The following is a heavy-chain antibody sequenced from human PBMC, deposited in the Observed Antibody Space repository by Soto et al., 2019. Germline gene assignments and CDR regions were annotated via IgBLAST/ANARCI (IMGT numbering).Heavy chain of an antibody. CDR2: INPNSGGT. V-gene: IGHV1-2*02. J-gene: IGHJ6*01. D-gene: IGHD2-2*01. CDR3: ARDGRVGPGARYQRVGMDF. Sequence: QHYHKQGLEWMGWINPNSGGTNYAQKFQGRVTMTRDTSISTAYMELSRLRSDDTAVYYCARDGRVGPGARYQRVGMDFRGQRSTVLV.